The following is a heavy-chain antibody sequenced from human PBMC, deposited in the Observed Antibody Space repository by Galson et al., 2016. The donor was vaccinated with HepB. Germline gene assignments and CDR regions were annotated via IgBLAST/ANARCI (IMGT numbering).Heavy chain of an antibody. V-gene: IGHV3-53*01. J-gene: IGHJ6*02. Sequence: SLRLSCATSGFNVSSNYMSWVRQAPGKGLEWVSVIYSGGSIYYAESVQGRFTVSRDNSKNTVYLHMNSLRVDDTAVYFCARDIAAFDSSNYYYNFYGLDVWGQGTTVTVSS. D-gene: IGHD6-19*01. CDR2: IYSGGSI. CDR1: GFNVSSNY. CDR3: ARDIAAFDSSNYYYNFYGLDV.